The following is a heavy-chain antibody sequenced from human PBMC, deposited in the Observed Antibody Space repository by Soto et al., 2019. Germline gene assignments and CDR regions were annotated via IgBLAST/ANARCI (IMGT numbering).Heavy chain of an antibody. D-gene: IGHD6-19*01. CDR3: AKDGIAVAGTLDY. CDR2: ISWNSGSI. J-gene: IGHJ4*02. Sequence: SLRLSGAASGFTFDDYAMHWVRQAPGKGLEWVSGISWNSGSIGYADSVKGRFTISRDNAKNSLYLQMNSLRAEDTALYYCAKDGIAVAGTLDYWGQGTLVTV. V-gene: IGHV3-9*01. CDR1: GFTFDDYA.